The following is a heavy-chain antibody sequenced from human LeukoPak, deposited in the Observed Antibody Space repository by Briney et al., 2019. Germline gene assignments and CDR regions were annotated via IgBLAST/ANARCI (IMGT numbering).Heavy chain of an antibody. CDR2: INNVGSHI. CDR3: SRDPTYYLRYGYFDY. CDR1: GFTLSSSA. V-gene: IGHV3-21*01. Sequence: GGSPRLSCAASGFTLSSSAMNWVRQAPGKGLEWVSSINNVGSHIYYAGSVKGRFTISRDNTKNSLYLQMNSLRAEDTAVYYCSRDPTYYLRYGYFDYWGQGALVTVSS. J-gene: IGHJ4*02. D-gene: IGHD1-26*01.